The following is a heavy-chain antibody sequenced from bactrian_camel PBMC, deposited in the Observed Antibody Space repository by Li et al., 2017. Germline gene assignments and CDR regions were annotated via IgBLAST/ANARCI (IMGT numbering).Heavy chain of an antibody. CDR2: LYDNP. D-gene: IGHD6*01. CDR3: ATDTVSGTFYEYNY. Sequence: VQLVESGGGLVQPGGSLRLSCAASGFTFSDYGMNWVRQAPGKGLEWVSSLYDNPYYADSVKGRFTISRDNAKNTVYLQMNSLKSEDTALYYCATDTVSGTFYEYNYWGQGTQVTVS. J-gene: IGHJ4*01. V-gene: IGHV3S10*01. CDR1: GFTFSDYG.